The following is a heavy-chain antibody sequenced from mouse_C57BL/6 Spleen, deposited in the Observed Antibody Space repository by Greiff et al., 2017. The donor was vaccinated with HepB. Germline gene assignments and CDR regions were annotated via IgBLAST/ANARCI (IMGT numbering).Heavy chain of an antibody. CDR3: ARDGYYYGSTHFDY. J-gene: IGHJ2*01. D-gene: IGHD1-1*01. V-gene: IGHV5-17*01. CDR1: GFTFSDYG. Sequence: EVHLVESGGGLVKPGGSLKLSCAASGFTFSDYGMHWVRQAPEKGLEWVAYISSGSSTIYYADTVKGRFTISRDNAKNTLFLQMTSLRSEDTAMYYCARDGYYYGSTHFDYWGRGTTLTVSS. CDR2: ISSGSSTI.